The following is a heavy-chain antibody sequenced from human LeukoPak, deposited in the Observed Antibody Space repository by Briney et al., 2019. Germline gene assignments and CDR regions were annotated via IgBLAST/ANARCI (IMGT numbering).Heavy chain of an antibody. V-gene: IGHV3-7*01. J-gene: IGHJ4*02. D-gene: IGHD4-23*01. Sequence: HPGGSLRLSCTASGFTFNNFWMAWIRQAPGEGLEWVANIKQDGNEKYYIDSVKGRFTISRDNANNSIYLQMNSLRADDTAVYYCTRINNRNSDFWGQGTLVTVSS. CDR2: IKQDGNEK. CDR3: TRINNRNSDF. CDR1: GFTFNNFW.